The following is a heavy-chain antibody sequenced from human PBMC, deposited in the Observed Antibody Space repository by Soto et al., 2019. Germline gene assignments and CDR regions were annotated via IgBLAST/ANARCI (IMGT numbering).Heavy chain of an antibody. Sequence: GGSLRLSCAASGFTFDDSAMHWVRQAPGKGLEWVSGISWNSGRIGYADSVKGRFTISRDNAKNSLYLQMNSLRAEDTALYYCAKAQYYYYGMDVWGQGTTVTVSS. CDR3: AKAQYYYYGMDV. J-gene: IGHJ6*02. CDR2: ISWNSGRI. CDR1: GFTFDDSA. V-gene: IGHV3-9*01.